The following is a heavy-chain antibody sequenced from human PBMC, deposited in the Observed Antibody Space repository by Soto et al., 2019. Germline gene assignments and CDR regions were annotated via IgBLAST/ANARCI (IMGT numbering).Heavy chain of an antibody. V-gene: IGHV3-23*01. D-gene: IGHD6-19*01. CDR2: ISGNGATT. CDR3: AKDQGSVRSFFDS. J-gene: IGHJ4*01. Sequence: GGSLRLSCPASGFTFRNYVMSWVRQAPGKGLQWVSVISGNGATTYYADSVKGRFTLSRDNFNRTLFLQMDGLRAEDTAVYYCAKDQGSVRSFFDSWGQGTLVTVSS. CDR1: GFTFRNYV.